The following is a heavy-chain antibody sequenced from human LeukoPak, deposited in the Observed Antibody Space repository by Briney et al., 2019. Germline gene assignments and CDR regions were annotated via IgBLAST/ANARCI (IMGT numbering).Heavy chain of an antibody. CDR1: GYTLTELS. J-gene: IGHJ4*02. CDR2: FDPEDGET. V-gene: IGHV1-24*01. Sequence: ASVKVSCKVSGYTLTELSMHWVRQAPGKGLEWMGGFDPEDGETIYAQKFQGRVTMTEDTSTDTAYMELRSLRSDDTAVYYCARVKGIAGASGSFDYWGQGTLVTVSS. CDR3: ARVKGIAGASGSFDY. D-gene: IGHD6-19*01.